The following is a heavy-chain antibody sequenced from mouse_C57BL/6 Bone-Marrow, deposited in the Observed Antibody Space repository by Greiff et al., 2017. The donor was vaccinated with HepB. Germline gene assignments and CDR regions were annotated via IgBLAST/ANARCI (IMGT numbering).Heavy chain of an antibody. CDR1: GFTFSSYT. J-gene: IGHJ2*01. Sequence: EVQVVESGGGLVKPGGSLKLSCAASGFTFSSYTMSWVRQTPEKRLEWVATISGGGGNTYYPDSVKGRFTISRDNAKNTLYLQMSSLRSEDTALYYCARHYYYGSSYGFDYWGQGTTLTVSS. CDR3: ARHYYYGSSYGFDY. CDR2: ISGGGGNT. D-gene: IGHD1-1*01. V-gene: IGHV5-9*01.